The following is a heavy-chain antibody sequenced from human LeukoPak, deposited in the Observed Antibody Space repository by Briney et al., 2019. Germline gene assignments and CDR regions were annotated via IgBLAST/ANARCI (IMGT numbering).Heavy chain of an antibody. J-gene: IGHJ3*02. V-gene: IGHV4-59*01. CDR3: ARAYYYDSSGYFGTAPVGLGAFDI. CDR2: IYYSGST. D-gene: IGHD3-22*01. Sequence: TSESLSLTCTVSGGSISSYCWSWIRQPPGKGLEWVGYIYYSGSTKYNPSLKSRVTISVDASKNQSCVKVSSVTAADTAVYYCARAYYYDSSGYFGTAPVGLGAFDIWGQGTMVTVSS. CDR1: GGSISSYC.